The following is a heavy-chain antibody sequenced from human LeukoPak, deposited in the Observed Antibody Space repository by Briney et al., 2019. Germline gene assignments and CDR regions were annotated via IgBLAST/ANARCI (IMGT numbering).Heavy chain of an antibody. J-gene: IGHJ2*01. Sequence: GGSLRLSCTASGFTFISYAMSWVRQAPGKGLEWVSSIGESGDTSYYADSVKGLFTISRDNSKNTLYLQMSSLGAEDTAVYYCAQLLDDNPIRWYFGLWGRGTLVTVSS. D-gene: IGHD1-14*01. V-gene: IGHV3-23*01. CDR1: GFTFISYA. CDR2: IGESGDTS. CDR3: AQLLDDNPIRWYFGL.